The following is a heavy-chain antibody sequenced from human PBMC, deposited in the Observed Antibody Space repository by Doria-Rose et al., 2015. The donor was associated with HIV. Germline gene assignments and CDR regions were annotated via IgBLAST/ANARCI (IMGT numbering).Heavy chain of an antibody. D-gene: IGHD6-13*01. V-gene: IGHV2-26*01. CDR2: ILSDDER. CDR3: ARIKSSRWYHRYYYDF. Sequence: QITLKESGPVLVKPTETLTLTCTVSGVSLSSPGMGVSWIRQPPGKALEWLANILSDDERSYKTPLKSRLTITSGTSRSQVVLTMTVMDPVDTATYYCARIKSSRWYHRYYYDFWGQGALVIVSA. CDR1: GVSLSSPGMG. J-gene: IGHJ4*02.